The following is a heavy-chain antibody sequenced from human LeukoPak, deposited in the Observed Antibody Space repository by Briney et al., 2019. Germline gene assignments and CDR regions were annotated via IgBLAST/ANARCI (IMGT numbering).Heavy chain of an antibody. CDR2: ISYDGGNK. D-gene: IGHD3-3*01. V-gene: IGHV3-30*03. J-gene: IGHJ6*03. CDR1: GFTFSSYA. CDR3: ARDRLLDYDFWSGPPAQAYYYYMDV. Sequence: GGSLRLSCAVSGFTFSSYAMHWVRQAPGKGLEWVAVISYDGGNKYYADSVKGRFTISRDNSKNTLYLQMNSLRAEDTAVYYCARDRLLDYDFWSGPPAQAYYYYMDVWGKGTTVTVSS.